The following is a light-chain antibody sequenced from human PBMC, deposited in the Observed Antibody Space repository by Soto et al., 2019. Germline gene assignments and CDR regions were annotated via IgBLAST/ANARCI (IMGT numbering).Light chain of an antibody. J-gene: IGLJ3*02. Sequence: QAVVTQEPSLTVSPGGTVTLTCGSRTGAVTSGHYPYWFQQKPGQAPRTLIYDTSNKHSWTPARFSGSVLGGKAALTLSGXXXXXXXXYXCXLSYSGTRVFGGGTKLTVL. CDR1: TGAVTSGHY. CDR2: DTS. CDR3: XLSYSGTRV. V-gene: IGLV7-46*01.